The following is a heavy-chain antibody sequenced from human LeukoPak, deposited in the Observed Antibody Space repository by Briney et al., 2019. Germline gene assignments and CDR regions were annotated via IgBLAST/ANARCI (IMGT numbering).Heavy chain of an antibody. Sequence: SGTLSLTCSVSGDSISTNEWWSWVRQPPGKGLEWIGEVFHSGSTNYNPSLKSRVTISIDKSKNQFSQEVTSVTAADTAIYYCARDLAVAGTNYFDFWGQGVLVTVSS. CDR3: ARDLAVAGTNYFDF. J-gene: IGHJ4*02. D-gene: IGHD6-19*01. CDR2: VFHSGST. V-gene: IGHV4-4*02. CDR1: GDSISTNEW.